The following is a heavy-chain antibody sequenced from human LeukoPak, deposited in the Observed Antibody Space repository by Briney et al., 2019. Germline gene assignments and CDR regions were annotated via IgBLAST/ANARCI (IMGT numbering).Heavy chain of an antibody. CDR2: INPNTGGI. D-gene: IGHD2-15*01. J-gene: IGHJ4*02. V-gene: IGHV1-2*02. CDR1: GYTFTDYY. CDR3: ARGAYPYCSRGTCFLAHFDS. Sequence: ASVKVSCKASGYTFTDYYIHWVRQAPGQGLECMGWINPNTGGIYHPQRFQGRVTMTRDTSISTASMELSGLTSDDTVVYYCARGAYPYCSRGTCFLAHFDSWGQGTLVTVSS.